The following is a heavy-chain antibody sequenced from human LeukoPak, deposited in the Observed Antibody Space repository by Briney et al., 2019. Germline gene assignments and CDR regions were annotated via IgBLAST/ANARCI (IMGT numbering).Heavy chain of an antibody. CDR3: ARVGYYDSSGYPYYFDY. CDR2: LIPIFGTA. CDR1: GGTFSSYA. Sequence: GASVKVSCKDSGGTFSSYAISWVRQAPGQGLEWMGGLIPIFGTANYAQTLQGRVTITPDKFPSTAYMELSSLRSEETAVYYCARVGYYDSSGYPYYFDYWGQGSLVTVSS. D-gene: IGHD3-22*01. V-gene: IGHV1-69*06. J-gene: IGHJ4*02.